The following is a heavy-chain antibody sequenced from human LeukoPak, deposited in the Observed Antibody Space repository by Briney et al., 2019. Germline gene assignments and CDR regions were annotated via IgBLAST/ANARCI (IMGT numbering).Heavy chain of an antibody. CDR3: AIFPGGSGWYSYYYMDV. CDR2: ISSSGSTI. V-gene: IGHV3-11*04. Sequence: PGGSLRLSCAPSGFTFSDYYMSWIRQAPRKGLEWVSYISSSGSTIYYADSVMGRFTISRDNAKNSLYLQMNSLRAEDTAVYYCAIFPGGSGWYSYYYMDVWGKGTTVTVSS. D-gene: IGHD6-19*01. J-gene: IGHJ6*03. CDR1: GFTFSDYY.